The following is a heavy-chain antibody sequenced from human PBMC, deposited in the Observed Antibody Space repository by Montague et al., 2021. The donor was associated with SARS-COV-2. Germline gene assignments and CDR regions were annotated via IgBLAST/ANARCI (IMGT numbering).Heavy chain of an antibody. CDR2: IYYSGTT. V-gene: IGHV4-59*13. CDR3: ARQRGTPTISYYFDF. J-gene: IGHJ4*01. CDR1: GGTISSYY. Sequence: SETLSLTCTVSGGTISSYYWSWFRQAPGKGLEWIGFIYYSGTTDYNPSLNSRVTLSVDTSKNQFFLELRSVTPADTAFYYRARQRGTPTISYYFDFWGHGTLVTVSS. D-gene: IGHD1-14*01.